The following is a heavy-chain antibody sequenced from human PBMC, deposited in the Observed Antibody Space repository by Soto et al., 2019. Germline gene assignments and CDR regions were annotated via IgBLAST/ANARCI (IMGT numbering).Heavy chain of an antibody. Sequence: SETLSLTCTGSGGSIDTDYWNWSRQPPGKGLEWTGYVYYTGDTNYNPSLKSRVTISLDTPKNQVSLKLTSVTAADTAVYYCARDPSGHPPLYRFDPWGQGTLVTVSS. CDR1: GGSIDTDY. CDR2: VYYTGDT. D-gene: IGHD1-26*01. J-gene: IGHJ5*02. V-gene: IGHV4-59*01. CDR3: ARDPSGHPPLYRFDP.